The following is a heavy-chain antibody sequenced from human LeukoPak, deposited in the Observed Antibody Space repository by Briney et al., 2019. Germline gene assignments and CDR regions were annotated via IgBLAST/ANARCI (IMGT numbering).Heavy chain of an antibody. J-gene: IGHJ4*02. V-gene: IGHV3-23*01. Sequence: TGGSLRLSCAASGFTFSSYAMSWVRQAPGKGLEWVSAISGSGGSTYYADSVMGRFTISRDNAKNSLYLQMNSLRAEDTAVYYCARDLPVDTAMVVYFDYWGQGTLVTVSS. D-gene: IGHD5-18*01. CDR1: GFTFSSYA. CDR2: ISGSGGST. CDR3: ARDLPVDTAMVVYFDY.